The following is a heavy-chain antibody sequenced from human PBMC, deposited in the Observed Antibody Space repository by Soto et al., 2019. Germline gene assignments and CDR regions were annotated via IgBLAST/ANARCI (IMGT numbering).Heavy chain of an antibody. V-gene: IGHV4-30-4*01. Sequence: QVQLRESGPGLVMPSQTLSLTCTVSGASISRGNKYWSWIRQPPGKGLEWIGYIFSSGTTYYNPSLKSRLTMSLDASQNQFSLKLNSLTDADTAVYFCARVPSPFDYYYAMDVWGQGTTVTVSS. D-gene: IGHD3-16*01. J-gene: IGHJ6*02. CDR1: GASISRGNKY. CDR2: IFSSGTT. CDR3: ARVPSPFDYYYAMDV.